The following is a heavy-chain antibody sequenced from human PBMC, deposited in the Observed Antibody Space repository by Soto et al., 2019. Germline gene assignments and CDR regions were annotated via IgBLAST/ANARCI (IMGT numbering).Heavy chain of an antibody. CDR3: ARGRGWGLTTDI. D-gene: IGHD3-22*01. V-gene: IGHV1-69*13. CDR2: IIPIFGTA. CDR1: GGTFSSYA. Sequence: ASVKVSCKASGGTFSSYAISWVRQAPGQGLEWMGGIIPIFGTANYAQKFQGRVTITADESTSTAYMELSSLRSEDTAVYYCARGRGWGLTTDIWGQGTMVTVSS. J-gene: IGHJ3*02.